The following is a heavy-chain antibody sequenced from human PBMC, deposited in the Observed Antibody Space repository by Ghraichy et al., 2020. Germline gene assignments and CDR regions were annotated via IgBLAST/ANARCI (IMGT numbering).Heavy chain of an antibody. Sequence: ASVKVSCKASGYTFTRYGINWVRQAPGQGLEWMGWISAYNGDTNYAQKLQGRVTMTTDRSTTTAYMELRSLRSDDTAVYYCARGSTTAGPLGWFDPWGQGTLVTVSS. D-gene: IGHD4-17*01. CDR3: ARGSTTAGPLGWFDP. J-gene: IGHJ5*02. V-gene: IGHV1-18*01. CDR1: GYTFTRYG. CDR2: ISAYNGDT.